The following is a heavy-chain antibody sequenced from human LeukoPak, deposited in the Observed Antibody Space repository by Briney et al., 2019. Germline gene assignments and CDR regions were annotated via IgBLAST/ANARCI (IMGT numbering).Heavy chain of an antibody. V-gene: IGHV3-7*01. CDR3: ARARFSEWLLCHY. Sequence: GGSLRLSCAASGFTCSSYWMSWVRQAPGKGLEWVANIKQDGSEKYYVDSVKGRFTISRDNAKNSLYLQMNSLRAEDTAVYYCARARFSEWLLCHYWGQGTLVTVSS. D-gene: IGHD3-3*01. J-gene: IGHJ4*02. CDR1: GFTCSSYW. CDR2: IKQDGSEK.